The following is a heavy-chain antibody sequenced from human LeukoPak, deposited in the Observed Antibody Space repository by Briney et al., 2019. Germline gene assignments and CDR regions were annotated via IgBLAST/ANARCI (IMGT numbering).Heavy chain of an antibody. D-gene: IGHD4-17*01. J-gene: IGHJ4*02. Sequence: SVKVSCKASGGTFSSYAISWVRQAPGQGLEWMGGIIPIFGTANYAQKFQGRVTITSDESTSTAYMELSSLRSEDTAVYYCARSYGDYGLLFFDYWGQGTLVTVSS. CDR3: ARSYGDYGLLFFDY. CDR1: GGTFSSYA. CDR2: IIPIFGTA. V-gene: IGHV1-69*13.